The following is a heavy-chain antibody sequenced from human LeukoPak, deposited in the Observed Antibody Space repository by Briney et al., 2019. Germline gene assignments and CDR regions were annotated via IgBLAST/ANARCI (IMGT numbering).Heavy chain of an antibody. CDR2: IYYSGST. J-gene: IGHJ5*01. CDR1: GGSISSYY. D-gene: IGHD6-19*01. V-gene: IGHV4-59*08. Sequence: SETLSLTCTVSGGSISSYYWSWIRQPPGKGLEWTGYIYYSGSTNYNPSLKSRVTISVDTSKNQFSLKLSSVTAADTAVYYCARSLSSGWFDYWGQGTLVTVSS. CDR3: ARSLSSGWFDY.